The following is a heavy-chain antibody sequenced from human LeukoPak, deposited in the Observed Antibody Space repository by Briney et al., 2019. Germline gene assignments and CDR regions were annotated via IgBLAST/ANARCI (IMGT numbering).Heavy chain of an antibody. V-gene: IGHV1-69*13. Sequence: SVTVSCKASGGTFSSYAISWVRQAPGQGLEWMGGIIPIFGTANYAQKFQGRVTITADESTSTAYMELSSLRSEDTAVYYCASRCYYYDSSGCPGYWGQGTLVTVSS. D-gene: IGHD3-22*01. CDR3: ASRCYYYDSSGCPGY. CDR1: GGTFSSYA. CDR2: IIPIFGTA. J-gene: IGHJ4*02.